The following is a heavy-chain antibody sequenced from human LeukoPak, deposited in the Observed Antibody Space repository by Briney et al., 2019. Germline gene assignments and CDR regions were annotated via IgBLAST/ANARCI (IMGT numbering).Heavy chain of an antibody. Sequence: ASVKVSCKASGYTFTSYDINWVRQATGQGLEWMGWMNPNSGNTGYAPKFQGRVTMTRNTSISTAYMELSSLRSEDTAVYYSARGFEYSSSSILWGQGTLVTVSS. CDR3: ARGFEYSSSSIL. V-gene: IGHV1-8*01. CDR1: GYTFTSYD. D-gene: IGHD6-6*01. J-gene: IGHJ4*02. CDR2: MNPNSGNT.